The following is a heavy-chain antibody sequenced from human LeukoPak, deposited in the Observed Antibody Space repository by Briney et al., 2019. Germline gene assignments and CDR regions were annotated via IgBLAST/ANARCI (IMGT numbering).Heavy chain of an antibody. J-gene: IGHJ4*02. CDR1: GFTFRLYS. V-gene: IGHV3-48*02. D-gene: IGHD3-9*01. CDR2: IRSTDGAI. CDR3: ARDRDWAFDY. Sequence: GWLSLSCAASGFTFRLYSMNWVRQAPGKGLEWLSYIRSTDGAIAYADSVKGRFTISRDDAKNSLYLQMNSLRDEDTAVYYCARDRDWAFDYWGQGTLITVSS.